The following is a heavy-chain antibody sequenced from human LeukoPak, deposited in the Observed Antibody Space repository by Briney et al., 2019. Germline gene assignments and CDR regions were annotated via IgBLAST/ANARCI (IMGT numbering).Heavy chain of an antibody. CDR3: ARDPHHDDYGDEGFDY. Sequence: SKTLSLTCTVSGYSISSGYYWGWIRPPPGKGLEWIGSIYDSGTTYYNPSLKSPVTISIDTSKNQFSLKLSSVTAADTAVYFCARDPHHDDYGDEGFDYWGQGTLVTVSS. D-gene: IGHD4-17*01. V-gene: IGHV4-38-2*02. J-gene: IGHJ4*02. CDR2: IYDSGTT. CDR1: GYSISSGYY.